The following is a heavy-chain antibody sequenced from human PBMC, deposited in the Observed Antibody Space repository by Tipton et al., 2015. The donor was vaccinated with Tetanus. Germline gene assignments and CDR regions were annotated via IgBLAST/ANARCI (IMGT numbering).Heavy chain of an antibody. Sequence: RSLRLSCAASGFTFSSYGMHWVRQAPGKGLEWVAVIWYDGSNKYYADSVKGRFTISRDNSKNTLYLQMNSLRAEDTAVYYCARSGYDSSDYKNYYYYYGMDVWGQGTTVTVSS. V-gene: IGHV3-33*01. CDR2: IWYDGSNK. CDR1: GFTFSSYG. D-gene: IGHD3-22*01. CDR3: ARSGYDSSDYKNYYYYYGMDV. J-gene: IGHJ6*02.